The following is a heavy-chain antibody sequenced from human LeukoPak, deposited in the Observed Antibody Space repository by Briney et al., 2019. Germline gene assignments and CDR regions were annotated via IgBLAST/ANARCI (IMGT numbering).Heavy chain of an antibody. D-gene: IGHD6-19*01. Sequence: GGSLRLSCAASGFTFSSYAMSWVRQAPGKGLEWVSAISGSGGSTYYADSVKGRFTISRDNSKNTLYLQSNSLRAEDTAVYYCAKGPSQWLGPEYFQHWGQGTLVTVSS. CDR2: ISGSGGST. J-gene: IGHJ1*01. V-gene: IGHV3-23*01. CDR3: AKGPSQWLGPEYFQH. CDR1: GFTFSSYA.